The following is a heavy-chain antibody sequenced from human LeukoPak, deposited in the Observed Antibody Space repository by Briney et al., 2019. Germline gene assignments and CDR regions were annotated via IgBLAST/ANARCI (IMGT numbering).Heavy chain of an antibody. V-gene: IGHV4-34*01. CDR3: ARGAGYSSSSEDYYFDY. CDR2: INHSGST. J-gene: IGHJ4*02. Sequence: SETLSLTCAVYGGSFSGYYWSWIRQPPGKGLEWIGEINHSGSTNYNPSLKSRVTISVGTSKNQFSLKLSSVTAADTAVYYCARGAGYSSSSEDYYFDYWGQGTLVTVSS. CDR1: GGSFSGYY. D-gene: IGHD6-6*01.